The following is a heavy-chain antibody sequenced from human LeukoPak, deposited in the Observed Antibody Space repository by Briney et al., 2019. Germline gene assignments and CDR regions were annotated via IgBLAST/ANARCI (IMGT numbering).Heavy chain of an antibody. CDR3: AKGLTVVYIDY. CDR2: ISYDGSNK. V-gene: IGHV3-30*18. CDR1: GFTFSSYG. J-gene: IGHJ4*02. Sequence: PGGSLRLSCAASGFTFSSYGMHWVRQAPAKGLERVAVISYDGSNKYYADSVKGRFTISRDNSKNTLYLQMNSLRAEDTAVYYCAKGLTVVYIDYWGQGTLVTVSS. D-gene: IGHD4-23*01.